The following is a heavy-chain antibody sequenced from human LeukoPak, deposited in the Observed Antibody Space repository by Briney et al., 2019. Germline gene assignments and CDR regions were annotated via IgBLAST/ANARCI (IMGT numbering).Heavy chain of an antibody. Sequence: SETLSLTCIVSGGSISSYYWNWIRQPPGKGLEWIGYIYYSGSTKYNPSLKSRVTISVDKSKNQFSLKLRSVTAADTAVYYRARSNWGLVAFDIWGQGTMVTVSS. V-gene: IGHV4-59*01. J-gene: IGHJ3*02. CDR1: GGSISSYY. CDR2: IYYSGST. D-gene: IGHD7-27*01. CDR3: ARSNWGLVAFDI.